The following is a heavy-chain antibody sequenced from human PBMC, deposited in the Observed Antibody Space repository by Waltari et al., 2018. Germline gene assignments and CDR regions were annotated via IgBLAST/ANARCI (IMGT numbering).Heavy chain of an antibody. Sequence: EVQLVESGGGLVPPGVSLRLSCAASGFTFSRYSLNWVRQAPGKGLEWVSYISSSSSTIYYADSVKGRFTISRDNAKNSLYLQMNSLRDEDTAVYYCAGYCSSTSCPGRYWGQGTLVTVSS. CDR1: GFTFSRYS. CDR3: AGYCSSTSCPGRY. D-gene: IGHD2-2*01. J-gene: IGHJ4*02. CDR2: ISSSSSTI. V-gene: IGHV3-48*02.